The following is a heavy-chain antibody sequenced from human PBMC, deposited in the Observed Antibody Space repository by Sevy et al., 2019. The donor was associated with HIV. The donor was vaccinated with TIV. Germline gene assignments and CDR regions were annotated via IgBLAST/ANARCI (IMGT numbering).Heavy chain of an antibody. D-gene: IGHD3-10*01. J-gene: IGHJ4*02. CDR1: GFTFSNAW. CDR2: IKSKTDGGTT. V-gene: IGHV3-15*01. Sequence: GGSLRLSCAASGFTFSNAWMSWVRQAPGKGLEWVGRIKSKTDGGTTDYAAPVKGRFTISRDDSKNTLYLQMNSLKTEDTAVYYCTTGSEWLWFGEFGDYWGQGTLVTVSS. CDR3: TTGSEWLWFGEFGDY.